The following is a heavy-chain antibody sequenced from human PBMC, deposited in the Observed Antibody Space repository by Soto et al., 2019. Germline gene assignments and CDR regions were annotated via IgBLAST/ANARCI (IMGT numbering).Heavy chain of an antibody. CDR1: GYTFTSYG. V-gene: IGHV1-18*01. D-gene: IGHD3-3*01. Sequence: QVQLVPSGAGVKKPGASVTVSCKASGYTFTSYGLSWVRHAPGQGLEWMGWISAYNGNTNYEQKLQGRVTMTTDPSTSTAYMELMSLTSDDTAVYYCAIGVAGRAECFQHWGQGTLVTVSS. J-gene: IGHJ1*01. CDR2: ISAYNGNT. CDR3: AIGVAGRAECFQH.